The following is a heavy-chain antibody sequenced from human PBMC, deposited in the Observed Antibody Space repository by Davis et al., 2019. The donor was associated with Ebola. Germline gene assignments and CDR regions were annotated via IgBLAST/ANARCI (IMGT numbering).Heavy chain of an antibody. V-gene: IGHV5-51*01. CDR1: GYSFTSYW. Sequence: GGSLRLSCKGSGYSFTSYWIGWVRQMPGKGLEWMGIIYPGDSDTRYSPSFQGQVTISADKSISTAYLQWSSLKASDTAMYYCARLHVWNDDLGGAAYWGQGTLVTVSS. J-gene: IGHJ4*02. D-gene: IGHD1-1*01. CDR3: ARLHVWNDDLGGAAY. CDR2: IYPGDSDT.